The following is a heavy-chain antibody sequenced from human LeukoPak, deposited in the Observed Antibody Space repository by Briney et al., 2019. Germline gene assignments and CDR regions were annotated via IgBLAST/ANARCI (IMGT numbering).Heavy chain of an antibody. CDR1: GGSINGHY. CDR3: ATRPAGSTWYGVFDY. CDR2: VFNGGNT. D-gene: IGHD6-13*01. J-gene: IGHJ4*02. V-gene: IGHV4-59*11. Sequence: SETLSLTCSVSGGSINGHYWSWIRQPPGKGLEWIGYVFNGGNTNYNPSLKSRVTMSVDTSRDQFSLRLSSVTAADTAIYYCATRPAGSTWYGVFDYWSQGTLVTVSS.